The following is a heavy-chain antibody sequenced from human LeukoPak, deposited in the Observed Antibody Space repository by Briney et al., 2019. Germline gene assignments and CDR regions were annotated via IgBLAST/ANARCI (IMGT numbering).Heavy chain of an antibody. Sequence: GGSLRLSCAASGFTSSNYNMNWVRQAPGKGLEYVSAISSNGGSTYYADSVKGRFTISRDNSKNTLYLQMSSLRAEDTAVYYCVKGVVVVTARAFDYWGQGTLVTVSS. CDR2: ISSNGGST. V-gene: IGHV3-64D*06. CDR1: GFTSSNYN. CDR3: VKGVVVVTARAFDY. D-gene: IGHD2-21*02. J-gene: IGHJ4*02.